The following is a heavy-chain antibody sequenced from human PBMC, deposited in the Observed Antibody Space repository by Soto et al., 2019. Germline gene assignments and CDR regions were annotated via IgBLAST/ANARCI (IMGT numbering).Heavy chain of an antibody. J-gene: IGHJ6*02. CDR2: ISAYNGNT. CDR1: GYTFTSYG. Sequence: ASVKVSCKASGYTFTSYGISWVRQAPGQGLEWMGWISAYNGNTNYAQKLQGRVTMTTDTATSTVYMELSSLRSEDTAVYYCASPSPGYCISTSCPAYYYYGMDVWGQGTTVTVSS. V-gene: IGHV1-18*01. D-gene: IGHD2-2*01. CDR3: ASPSPGYCISTSCPAYYYYGMDV.